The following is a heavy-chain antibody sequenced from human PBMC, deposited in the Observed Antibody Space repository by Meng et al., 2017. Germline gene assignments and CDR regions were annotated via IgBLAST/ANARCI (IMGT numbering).Heavy chain of an antibody. CDR2: INPNSGGT. J-gene: IGHJ4*02. CDR1: GYTFTGYY. CDR3: ARSRLNYYDSSGYFLDY. V-gene: IGHV1-2*06. D-gene: IGHD3-22*01. Sequence: ASVKVSCKASGYTFTGYYMHWVRQAPGQGLEWMGRINPNSGGTNYAQKFQGRVTMTRDTSISTAYMGLSRLRSDDTAVYYGARSRLNYYDSSGYFLDYWGQGTLVTVSS.